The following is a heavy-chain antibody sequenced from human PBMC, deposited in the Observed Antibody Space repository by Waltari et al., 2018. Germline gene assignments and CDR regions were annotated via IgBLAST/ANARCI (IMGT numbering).Heavy chain of an antibody. CDR3: ATGGWGFYLGY. CDR1: GLTFCTYN. CDR2: ISSTSTYM. V-gene: IGHV3-21*02. Sequence: EVKLVESGGGLVRPGGSLRLSCAASGLTFCTYNMNWVRQAPGKGLEWVSSISSTSTYMHYADSVKGRFTISRDDAKNSLYLQLNSLRAEDTAVYYCATGGWGFYLGYWGQGTLVTVSS. J-gene: IGHJ4*02. D-gene: IGHD7-27*01.